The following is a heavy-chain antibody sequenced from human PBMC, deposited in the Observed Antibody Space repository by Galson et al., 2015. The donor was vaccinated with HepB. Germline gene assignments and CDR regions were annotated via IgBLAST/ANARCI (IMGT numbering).Heavy chain of an antibody. D-gene: IGHD2-15*01. CDR3: ARDLGRGNYMDV. J-gene: IGHJ6*03. Sequence: SLRLSCAASGFTFMTYGMHWVRQAPGKGLEWVAVTGHDGTYKHYGDSVKGRFTISRDNPKNTLYLELNSLRAEDTAVYYCARDLGRGNYMDVWGKGTTVTVSS. V-gene: IGHV3-33*01. CDR1: GFTFMTYG. CDR2: TGHDGTYK.